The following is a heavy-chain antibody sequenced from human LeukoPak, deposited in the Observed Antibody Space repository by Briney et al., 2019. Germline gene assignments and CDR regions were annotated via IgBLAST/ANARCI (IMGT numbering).Heavy chain of an antibody. CDR3: AREVRYFDWLLSNDYYYYYMDV. V-gene: IGHV3-48*03. CDR1: GFTFSSYE. J-gene: IGHJ6*03. D-gene: IGHD3-9*01. Sequence: GGSLRLSCAASGFTFSSYEMNWVRQAPGKGLEWVSYISSSGSTIYYADSVKGRFTISRDNAKNSLYLQMNSLRAEDTAVYYCAREVRYFDWLLSNDYYYYYMDVWGKGTTVTISS. CDR2: ISSSGSTI.